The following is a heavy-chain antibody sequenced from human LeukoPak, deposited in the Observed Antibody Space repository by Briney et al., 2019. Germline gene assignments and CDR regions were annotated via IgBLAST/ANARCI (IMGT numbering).Heavy chain of an antibody. CDR2: IRSKAYGGTT. V-gene: IGHV3-49*04. J-gene: IGHJ4*02. Sequence: GGSLRLSCTASGFTFGGYAMSWVRQAPGKGLEWVGFIRSKAYGGTTEYAASVKGRFTISRDDSKSIAHLQLNSLKTEDTAVYYCTRYYDILTGYYTDYWGQGTLVTVSS. D-gene: IGHD3-9*01. CDR3: TRYYDILTGYYTDY. CDR1: GFTFGGYA.